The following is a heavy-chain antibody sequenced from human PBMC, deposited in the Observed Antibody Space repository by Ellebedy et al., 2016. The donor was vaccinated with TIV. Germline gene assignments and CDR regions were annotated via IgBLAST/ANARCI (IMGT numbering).Heavy chain of an antibody. CDR2: IWYDGSNK. J-gene: IGHJ4*02. V-gene: IGHV3-33*01. CDR1: GFTFSSYG. CDR3: ARDRGTAMAYFDY. D-gene: IGHD5-18*01. Sequence: GESLKISCAASGFTFSSYGMHWVRQAPGKGLEWVAVIWYDGSNKHYADSVKGRFTISRDNSKNTLYLQMNSLRAEDTAVYYCARDRGTAMAYFDYWGQGTLVTVSS.